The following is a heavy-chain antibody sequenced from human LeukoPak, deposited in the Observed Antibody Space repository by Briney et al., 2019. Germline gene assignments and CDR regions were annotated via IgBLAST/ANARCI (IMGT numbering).Heavy chain of an antibody. D-gene: IGHD6-19*01. CDR2: VHESGNT. Sequence: SETLSLTCTVSGGSINSSNSYWGWIRQPPGKGLEWIGSVHESGNTQCNPSLKSRVTISVDTSKNQFTLRLSSVTATDTAVYYCARHELWLIRDYWGQGTLVTVSS. V-gene: IGHV4-39*01. J-gene: IGHJ4*02. CDR3: ARHELWLIRDY. CDR1: GGSINSSNSY.